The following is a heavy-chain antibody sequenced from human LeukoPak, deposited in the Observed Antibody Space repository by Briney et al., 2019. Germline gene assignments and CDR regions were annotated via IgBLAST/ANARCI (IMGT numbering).Heavy chain of an antibody. CDR1: GFTFSSYW. CDR3: ARSPQEIFDF. Sequence: GGSLRLSCEASGFTFSSYWMSWVRQAPGKGLEWVANIKQDGSEKYYVDSVKGRFTISRDNSKNTPYLQMISLRAEDTAVYYCARSPQEIFDFWGQGTLVTVSS. CDR2: IKQDGSEK. V-gene: IGHV3-7*03. J-gene: IGHJ4*02.